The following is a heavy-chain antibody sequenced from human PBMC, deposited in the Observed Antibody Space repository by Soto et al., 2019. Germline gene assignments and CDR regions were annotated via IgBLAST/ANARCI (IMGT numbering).Heavy chain of an antibody. V-gene: IGHV3-13*01. CDR3: ARQASYWHGGGGWFDP. CDR2: IGTQHDT. Sequence: EVQLVESGGGLVQPGGSLRLSCAASGFTFSAYDMHWVRQATGKGLEWVSAIGTQHDTYYPDSVKGRFTISRENAKKSLYLQMNSLRAGDTGVYYCARQASYWHGGGGWFDPWGQGTLVTVSS. D-gene: IGHD2-8*02. J-gene: IGHJ5*02. CDR1: GFTFSAYD.